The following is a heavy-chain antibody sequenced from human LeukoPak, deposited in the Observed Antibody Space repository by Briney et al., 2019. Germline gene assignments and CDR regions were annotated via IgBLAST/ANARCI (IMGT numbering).Heavy chain of an antibody. CDR2: ISGSGGST. CDR1: GFTFSSYA. Sequence: GGSLRLSCAAFGFTFSSYAMSWVRQAPGKGLEWVSAISGSGGSTYYADSVKGRFTISRDNSKNTLYLQMNSLRAEDTAVYYCAKDLFEYSSSSPLDYWGQGTLVTVSS. J-gene: IGHJ4*02. D-gene: IGHD6-6*01. V-gene: IGHV3-23*01. CDR3: AKDLFEYSSSSPLDY.